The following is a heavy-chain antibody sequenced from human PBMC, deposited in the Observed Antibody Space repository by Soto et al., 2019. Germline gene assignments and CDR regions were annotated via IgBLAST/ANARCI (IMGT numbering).Heavy chain of an antibody. CDR2: INHSGST. Sequence: SETRSLTSAVYRASFSGYYWSWIRQPPGKGLEWIGEINHSGSTNYDPSLKSRVTISVDTSKNQFSLKLSSVTAADTAVYYCARGYDYIWGSYRYYGPSAAKGNIDAVDIWGQGTMVTVSS. V-gene: IGHV4-34*01. D-gene: IGHD3-16*02. CDR3: ARGYDYIWGSYRYYGPSAAKGNIDAVDI. J-gene: IGHJ3*02. CDR1: RASFSGYY.